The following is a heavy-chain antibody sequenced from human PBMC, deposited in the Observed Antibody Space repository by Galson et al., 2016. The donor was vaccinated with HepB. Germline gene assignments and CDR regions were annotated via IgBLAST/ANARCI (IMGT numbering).Heavy chain of an antibody. CDR1: GFSLGTSGVG. CDR2: IYWDGER. Sequence: PALVKPTQTLTLTCNFSGFSLGTSGVGVGWIRQPPGQALEWLALIYWDGERRYSPSLQGRLTITKDTSENQVVLTMTNMNSADTGTYYCARRPVRFSHVFDPWCQVTLVPVSS. J-gene: IGHJ5*01. V-gene: IGHV2-5*02. CDR3: ARRPVRFSHVFDP. D-gene: IGHD4-17*01.